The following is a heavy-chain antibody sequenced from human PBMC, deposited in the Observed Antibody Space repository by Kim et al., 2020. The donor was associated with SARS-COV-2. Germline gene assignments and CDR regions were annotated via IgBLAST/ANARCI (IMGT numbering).Heavy chain of an antibody. V-gene: IGHV3-33*01. D-gene: IGHD5-18*01. J-gene: IGHJ4*02. CDR3: ARGQDSYVGIYFDY. Sequence: AGSVMGRFTIARDNSKNTLYLQMNSLRAEDTAVYYCARGQDSYVGIYFDYWGQGTLVTVSS.